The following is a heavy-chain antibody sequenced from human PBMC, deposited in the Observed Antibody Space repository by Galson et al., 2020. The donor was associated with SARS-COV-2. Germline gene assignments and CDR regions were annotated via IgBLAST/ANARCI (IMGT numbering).Heavy chain of an antibody. CDR1: GFTVSSNY. Sequence: GGSLRLSCAASGFTVSSNYMTWVRQAPGKGLEWVSLIYSGGSTDYADSVKGRFIISRDNSKNTLYLHMNSLRDEDTAVYYCARARRGYCSGGMCYPDSWGQGTLVTVSS. J-gene: IGHJ4*02. V-gene: IGHV3-53*01. D-gene: IGHD2-15*01. CDR3: ARARRGYCSGGMCYPDS. CDR2: IYSGGST.